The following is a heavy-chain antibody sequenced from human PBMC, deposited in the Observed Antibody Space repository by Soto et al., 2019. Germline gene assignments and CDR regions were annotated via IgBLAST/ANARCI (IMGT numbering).Heavy chain of an antibody. J-gene: IGHJ6*02. CDR1: GGSISSSNYY. V-gene: IGHV4-39*01. CDR2: IYYSGST. Sequence: ETLSLTCTVSGGSISSSNYYWGWIRQPPGKGLEWIGSIYYSGSTYYNPSLKSRVTISVDTSKNQFSLKLSSVTAADTAVYYCALSDYYYYGMDVWGQGTTVTVSS. CDR3: ALSDYYYYGMDV.